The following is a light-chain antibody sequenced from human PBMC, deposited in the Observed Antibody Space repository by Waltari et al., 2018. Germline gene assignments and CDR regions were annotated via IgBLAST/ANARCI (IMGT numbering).Light chain of an antibody. CDR1: QSISRY. CDR2: DAS. V-gene: IGKV3-20*01. CDR3: QKCGSLPAT. J-gene: IGKJ1*01. Sequence: EIMLTQSPGTLSLSPGERATLSCRASQSISRYLAWYQHKPGQAPRLLIYDASSRATGIPDRFSGSGSGTDFSLTISRLEPEDFAVYYCQKCGSLPATFGQGTKVEIK.